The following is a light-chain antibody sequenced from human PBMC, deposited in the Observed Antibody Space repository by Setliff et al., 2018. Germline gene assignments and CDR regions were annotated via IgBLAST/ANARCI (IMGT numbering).Light chain of an antibody. V-gene: IGKV4-1*01. CDR3: HQYYDTPLT. Sequence: DLVPNQSSDFPAVALGERATISCRSSQSVLYSSNKKNYFAWYQQKPGQPPKVLIHWGSTRAFGVPDRFSGSGSGTDFTLTISSLQAEDVAVYYCHQYYDTPLTVGGGTKVDIK. CDR2: WGS. CDR1: QSVLYSSNKKNY. J-gene: IGKJ4*01.